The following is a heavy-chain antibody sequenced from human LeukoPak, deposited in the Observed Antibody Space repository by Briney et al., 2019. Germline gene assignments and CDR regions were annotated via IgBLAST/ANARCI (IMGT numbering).Heavy chain of an antibody. J-gene: IGHJ4*02. D-gene: IGHD6-13*01. V-gene: IGHV1-2*02. Sequence: ASVEVSCKASGYTFTGYYMHWVRQAPGQGLEWMGWINPNSGGTNYAQKFQGRVTMTRDTSISTAYMELSRLRSDDTAVYYCARVSGIAAAGDYWGQGTLVTVSS. CDR3: ARVSGIAAAGDY. CDR1: GYTFTGYY. CDR2: INPNSGGT.